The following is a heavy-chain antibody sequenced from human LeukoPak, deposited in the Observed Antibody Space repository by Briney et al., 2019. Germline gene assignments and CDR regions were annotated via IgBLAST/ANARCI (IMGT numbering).Heavy chain of an antibody. CDR2: IKQDGSEK. Sequence: GGSLRLSCAASGFTFSSYWMSWVRQAPGKGLEWVANIKQDGSEKYYVDSVKGRFTISRDNAKNSLYLQMNSLRAEDSAVYYCARYCTFRTCSGTKFDSWGQGTLVTVSS. D-gene: IGHD1-1*01. CDR3: ARYCTFRTCSGTKFDS. J-gene: IGHJ4*02. V-gene: IGHV3-7*01. CDR1: GFTFSSYW.